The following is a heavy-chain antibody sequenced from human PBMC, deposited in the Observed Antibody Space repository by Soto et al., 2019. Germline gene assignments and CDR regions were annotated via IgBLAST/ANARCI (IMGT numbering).Heavy chain of an antibody. Sequence: GASVKVSCKASGYTFTSYGISWVRQAPGQGLEWMGWISAYNGNTNYAQKLQGRVTMTTDTSTSTAYMELRSLRSDDTAVYYCARGIVGDYYYYYGMDVWGQGTTVTVSS. V-gene: IGHV1-18*01. CDR2: ISAYNGNT. D-gene: IGHD1-26*01. CDR1: GYTFTSYG. CDR3: ARGIVGDYYYYYGMDV. J-gene: IGHJ6*02.